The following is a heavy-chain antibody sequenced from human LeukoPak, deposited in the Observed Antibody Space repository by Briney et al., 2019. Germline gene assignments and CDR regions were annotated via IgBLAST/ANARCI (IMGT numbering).Heavy chain of an antibody. CDR3: AREFKEYCSSTSCYHRYFDY. J-gene: IGHJ4*02. CDR2: IYYSGST. V-gene: IGHV4-30-4*08. CDR1: GGSISSGDYY. D-gene: IGHD2-2*01. Sequence: PSETLSLTCTVSGGSISSGDYYWGWIRQPPGKGLEWIGYIYYSGSTYYNPSLKSRVTISVDTSKNQFSLKLSSVTAADTAVYYCAREFKEYCSSTSCYHRYFDYWGQGTLVTVSS.